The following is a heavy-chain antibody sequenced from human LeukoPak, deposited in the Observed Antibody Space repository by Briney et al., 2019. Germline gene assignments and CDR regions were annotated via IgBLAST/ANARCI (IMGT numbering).Heavy chain of an antibody. V-gene: IGHV3-21*01. CDR3: ARQTGISIDI. Sequence: PGGSLRLSCVASGFTFSSYSMNWVRQAPGKGLEWVSSISSSSSYIYYADSVKGRFTISRDNAKNSLFLQMNILRAADTAVYYCARQTGISIDIWGQGTMVTVSS. CDR2: ISSSSSYI. CDR1: GFTFSSYS. J-gene: IGHJ3*02. D-gene: IGHD2/OR15-2a*01.